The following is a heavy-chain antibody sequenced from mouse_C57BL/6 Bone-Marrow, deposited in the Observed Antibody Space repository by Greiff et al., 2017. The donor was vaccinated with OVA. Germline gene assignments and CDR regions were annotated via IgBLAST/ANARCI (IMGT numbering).Heavy chain of an antibody. D-gene: IGHD2-2*01. J-gene: IGHJ3*01. CDR1: GFTFSSYA. CDR2: ISDGGSYT. CDR3: ARDGRLRRGSWFAY. Sequence: EVMLVESGGGLVKPGGSLKLSCAASGFTFSSYAMSWVRQTPEKRLEWVATISDGGSYTYYPDNVKGRFTISRDNAKNNLYLQMSHLKSEDTARYYCARDGRLRRGSWFAYWGQGTLVTVSA. V-gene: IGHV5-4*01.